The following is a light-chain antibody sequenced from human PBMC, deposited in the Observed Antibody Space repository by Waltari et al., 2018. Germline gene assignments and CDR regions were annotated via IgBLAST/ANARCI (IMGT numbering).Light chain of an antibody. CDR1: GSNIGAGYD. J-gene: IGLJ2*01. CDR2: GNN. CDR3: QSYDRSLSVV. V-gene: IGLV1-40*01. Sequence: QSALTQPPSVSGAPGPRVTISCTGSGSNIGAGYDVHWYQQFPGTVPKLLLSGNNNRPSGVPDRFSASKTGTSASLAITGLQAEDEADYYCQSYDRSLSVVFGGGTKLTVL.